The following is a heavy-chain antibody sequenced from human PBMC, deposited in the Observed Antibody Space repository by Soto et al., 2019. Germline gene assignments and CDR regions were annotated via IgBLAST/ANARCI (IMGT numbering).Heavy chain of an antibody. Sequence: SETLSLTCTVYARSFSGYYWSWIRQSPGKGLEWIGEVIHTGTTNYNPSLKSRVTMSVDKPKNQFSLNLTSVTAADTAVYYCARVISSRDEYFDYWGQGTVVTVSS. CDR1: ARSFSGYY. J-gene: IGHJ4*02. CDR3: ARVISSRDEYFDY. D-gene: IGHD2-2*01. V-gene: IGHV4-34*12. CDR2: VIHTGTT.